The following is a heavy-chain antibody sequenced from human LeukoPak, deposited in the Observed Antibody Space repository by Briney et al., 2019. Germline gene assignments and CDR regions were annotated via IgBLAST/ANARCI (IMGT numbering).Heavy chain of an antibody. CDR1: GGSISSSSFY. J-gene: IGHJ5*02. V-gene: IGHV4-39*01. D-gene: IGHD6-6*01. Sequence: PSETLSLTCTVSGGSISSSSFYWGWIRQPPGQGLEWIGSIYYSGSTYYNPSLKSRVTISVDTSKNQFSLKLNSVTAADMAVYYCARRRGYSSSSRDWFDPWGQGTLVTVSS. CDR2: IYYSGST. CDR3: ARRRGYSSSSRDWFDP.